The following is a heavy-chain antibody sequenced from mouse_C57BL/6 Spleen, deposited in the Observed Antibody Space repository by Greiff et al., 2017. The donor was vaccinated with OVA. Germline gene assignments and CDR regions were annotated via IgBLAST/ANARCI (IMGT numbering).Heavy chain of an antibody. CDR3: ARGYYYGSSPYAMDY. V-gene: IGHV1-47*01. CDR2: FHPYNDDT. Sequence: QVQLKQSGAELVKPGASVKMSCKASGYTFTTYPIEWMKQNHGKSLEWIGNFHPYNDDTKYNEKFKGKATLTVEKSSSTVYLELSRLTSDDSAVYYCARGYYYGSSPYAMDYWGQGTSVTVSS. D-gene: IGHD1-1*01. CDR1: GYTFTTYP. J-gene: IGHJ4*01.